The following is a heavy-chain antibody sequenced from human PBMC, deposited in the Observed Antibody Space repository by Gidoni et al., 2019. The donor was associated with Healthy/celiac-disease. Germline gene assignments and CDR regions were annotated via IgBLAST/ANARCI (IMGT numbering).Heavy chain of an antibody. CDR3: AREILTFDYDILTGYYGDFDY. CDR2: ISSSSSYI. J-gene: IGHJ4*02. Sequence: EVQLVESGGGLVKPGGSLRLSCAASGFTFSSYSMNWVRQAPGKGLEWVSSISSSSSYIYYADSVKGRFTISRDNAKNSLYLQMNSLRAEDTAVYYCAREILTFDYDILTGYYGDFDYWGQGTLVTVSS. V-gene: IGHV3-21*01. CDR1: GFTFSSYS. D-gene: IGHD3-9*01.